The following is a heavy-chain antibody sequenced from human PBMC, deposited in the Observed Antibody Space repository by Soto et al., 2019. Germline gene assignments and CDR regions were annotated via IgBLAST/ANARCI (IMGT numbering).Heavy chain of an antibody. CDR2: ISGSGGST. V-gene: IGHV3-23*01. Sequence: AGGSLRVSCAASGFTFSSYAMSWVRQAPGKGLEWVSAISGSGGSTYYADSVKGRFTISRDNSKNTLYLQMNSLRAEDTAVYYCAKVIPSRYYYYGMDVWGQGTTVTVSS. J-gene: IGHJ6*02. CDR3: AKVIPSRYYYYGMDV. CDR1: GFTFSSYA.